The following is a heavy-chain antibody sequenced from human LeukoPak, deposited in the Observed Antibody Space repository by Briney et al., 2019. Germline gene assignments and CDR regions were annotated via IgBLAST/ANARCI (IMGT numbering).Heavy chain of an antibody. CDR2: INHSGST. CDR1: GGSLSGYY. D-gene: IGHD5-12*01. V-gene: IGHV4-34*01. J-gene: IGHJ4*02. CDR3: ARVGSGWLRSTGGFDY. Sequence: PSETLSLTCAVYGGSLSGYYWSWIRQPPGKGLEWIGEINHSGSTNYNPSLKSRVTISVDTSKNQFSLKLSSVTAADTAVYYCARVGSGWLRSTGGFDYWGQGTLVTVSS.